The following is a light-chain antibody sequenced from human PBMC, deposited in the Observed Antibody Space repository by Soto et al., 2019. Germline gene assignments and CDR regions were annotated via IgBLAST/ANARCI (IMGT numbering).Light chain of an antibody. J-gene: IGKJ1*01. CDR2: KPS. Sequence: DIQMTQSPSTLSASVGDRVTITCRASQSINSWLAWYQQKPGKAPKLLIYKPSSLESGVPSRFSGSGSHTEYTHTSSSLQPDDFATYYCQQYHSYETFGQGTKVE. CDR1: QSINSW. V-gene: IGKV1-5*03. CDR3: QQYHSYET.